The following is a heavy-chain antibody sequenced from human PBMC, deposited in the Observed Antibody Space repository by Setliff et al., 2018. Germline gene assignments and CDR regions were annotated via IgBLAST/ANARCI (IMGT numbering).Heavy chain of an antibody. CDR3: TGGGHAFDI. D-gene: IGHD3-16*01. CDR1: GVTVSDAW. CDR2: IKSKTDGGTT. J-gene: IGHJ3*02. Sequence: GGSLRLSCAASGVTVSDAWMGWVRQTPGKGLDWVGRIKSKTDGGTTDYAAPVKGRFTISRDDSKNTLYLQMNSLKTEDTAMYYCTGGGHAFDIWGQGTMVTVSS. V-gene: IGHV3-15*01.